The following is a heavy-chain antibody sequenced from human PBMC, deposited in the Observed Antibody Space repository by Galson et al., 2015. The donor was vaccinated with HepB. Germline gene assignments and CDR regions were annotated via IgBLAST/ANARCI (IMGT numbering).Heavy chain of an antibody. CDR3: TTDQPQEDFWSGDNYYYYMDV. Sequence: SLRLSCAASGFTFSNAWMNWVRQAPGKGLEWVGRIKSKTDGGTTDYAAPVKGRFTISRDDSKNTLYLQMNSLKTEDTAVYYCTTDQPQEDFWSGDNYYYYMDVWGKGTTVTVSS. J-gene: IGHJ6*03. CDR2: IKSKTDGGTT. CDR1: GFTFSNAW. V-gene: IGHV3-15*07. D-gene: IGHD3-3*01.